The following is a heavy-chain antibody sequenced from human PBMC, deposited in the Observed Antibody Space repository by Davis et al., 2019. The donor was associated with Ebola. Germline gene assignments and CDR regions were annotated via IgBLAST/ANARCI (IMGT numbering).Heavy chain of an antibody. J-gene: IGHJ4*02. V-gene: IGHV4-59*11. Sequence: PSETLSLTCTVSGGSISSHYWSWIRQPPGKGLEWIGYIYYSGSTNYNPSLKSRVTISVDTSKNQFSLKLSSVTAADTAVYYCAREGINSSKRGYFDYWGQGTLVTVSS. CDR2: IYYSGST. CDR3: AREGINSSKRGYFDY. D-gene: IGHD2/OR15-2a*01. CDR1: GGSISSHY.